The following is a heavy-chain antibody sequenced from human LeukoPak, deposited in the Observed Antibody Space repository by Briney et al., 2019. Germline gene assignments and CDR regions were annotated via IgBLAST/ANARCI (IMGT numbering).Heavy chain of an antibody. V-gene: IGHV3-23*01. CDR3: ARLKSGYYYFDY. Sequence: PGGSLRLSCLASGFTLSNYWMDWVRQAPGKGLEWVSGISGSGDSTYYADSVKGRFTISRDNSKNTLYLQVNSLRAEDTAVYYCARLKSGYYYFDYWGQGTLVTVSS. D-gene: IGHD3-22*01. CDR1: GFTLSNYW. CDR2: ISGSGDST. J-gene: IGHJ4*02.